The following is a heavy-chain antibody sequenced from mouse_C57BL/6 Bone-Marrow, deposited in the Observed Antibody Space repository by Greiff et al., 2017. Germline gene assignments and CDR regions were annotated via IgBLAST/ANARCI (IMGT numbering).Heavy chain of an antibody. CDR2: ISGGGGNT. CDR1: GFTFSSYT. D-gene: IGHD1-1*01. V-gene: IGHV5-9*01. J-gene: IGHJ1*03. Sequence: EVKLMESGGGLVKPGGSLKLSCAASGFTFSSYTMSWVRQTPEKRLQWVAAISGGGGNTYYPDSVKGRFTISRDNDKNILYLQMRSLRSEDTALXDCSRQVTTVLATKYFDVWGTGTTVTVSS. CDR3: SRQVTTVLATKYFDV.